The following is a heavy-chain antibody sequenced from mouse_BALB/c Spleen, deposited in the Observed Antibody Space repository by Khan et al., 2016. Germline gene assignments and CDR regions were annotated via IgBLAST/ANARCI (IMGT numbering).Heavy chain of an antibody. CDR3: AESYYGSNWFAY. V-gene: IGHV9-3*02. J-gene: IGHJ3*01. D-gene: IGHD1-1*01. CDR2: INTNTGEP. CDR1: GYTFTNYG. Sequence: QIQLVQSGPELKKPGEIVKISCKAFGYTFTNYGMNWVYQSPGKGLKRRGWINTNTGEPTYVDEFKGRFAFSLETSVSIAYLQFNNLKKEDTATYFCAESYYGSNWFAYWGQGTLVTVSA.